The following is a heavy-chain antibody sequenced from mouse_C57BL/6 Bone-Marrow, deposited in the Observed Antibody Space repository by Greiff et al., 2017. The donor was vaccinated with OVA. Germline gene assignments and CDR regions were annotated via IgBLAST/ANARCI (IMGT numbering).Heavy chain of an antibody. V-gene: IGHV5-2*01. CDR2: INSDGGST. D-gene: IGHD1-1*01. Sequence: EVQLVESGGGLVQPGESLKLSCESNEYEFPSHDMSWVRKTPEKRLELVAAINSDGGSTYYPDTMERRFIISRDNTKKTLYLQMSSLRSEDTALYYCARGGNYYGSSYVLFAYWGQGTLVTVSA. CDR1: EYEFPSHD. J-gene: IGHJ3*01. CDR3: ARGGNYYGSSYVLFAY.